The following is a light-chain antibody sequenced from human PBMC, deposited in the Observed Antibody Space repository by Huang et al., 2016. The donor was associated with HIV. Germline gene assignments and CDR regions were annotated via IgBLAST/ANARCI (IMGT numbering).Light chain of an antibody. Sequence: ELVLTQSPATLSLSPGESATLSCRTSQSIFNYLAWYQQRPGQAPRLLIYDASNRATGVSARFSGSGSGTDFALTISNLEPEDFAVYYCQQRSAWPRTFGQGTKLEI. J-gene: IGKJ2*01. CDR3: QQRSAWPRT. V-gene: IGKV3-11*01. CDR1: QSIFNY. CDR2: DAS.